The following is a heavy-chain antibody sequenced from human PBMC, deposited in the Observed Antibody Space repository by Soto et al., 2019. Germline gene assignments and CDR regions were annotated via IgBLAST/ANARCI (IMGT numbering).Heavy chain of an antibody. D-gene: IGHD3-22*01. CDR3: ASSTSYYDSSGYYKGSGLDY. Sequence: QVQLQESGPGLVKPSETLSLTCTVSGDSISSYYWNWIRQPPGKGLEWIGYIYYSGSTNYNPSLKSRVTISVDTSKNQFSLKLSSVTAADTAVYYCASSTSYYDSSGYYKGSGLDYWGQGTLVTVSS. CDR2: IYYSGST. CDR1: GDSISSYY. J-gene: IGHJ4*02. V-gene: IGHV4-59*01.